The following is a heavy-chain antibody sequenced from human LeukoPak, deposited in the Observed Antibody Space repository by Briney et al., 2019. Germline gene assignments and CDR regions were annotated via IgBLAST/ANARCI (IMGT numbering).Heavy chain of an antibody. V-gene: IGHV5-10-1*01. Sequence: GESLKISCKGPGYSFTSYWISWVRQMPGKGLEWMGRIDPSDSYTNYSPSFQGHVTISADKSISTAYLQWSSLKASDTAMYYCARTHCSSTSCYAGGNWFDPWGQGTLVTVSS. J-gene: IGHJ5*02. D-gene: IGHD2-2*01. CDR1: GYSFTSYW. CDR3: ARTHCSSTSCYAGGNWFDP. CDR2: IDPSDSYT.